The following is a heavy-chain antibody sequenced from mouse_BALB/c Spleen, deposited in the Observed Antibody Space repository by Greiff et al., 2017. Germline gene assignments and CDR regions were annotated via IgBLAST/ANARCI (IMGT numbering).Heavy chain of an antibody. V-gene: IGHV2-9*02. CDR1: GFSLTSYG. CDR3: ANTGFDY. D-gene: IGHD4-1*01. J-gene: IGHJ2*01. Sequence: VKLMESGPGLVAPSQSLSITCTVSGFSLTSYGVHWVRQPPGKGLEWLGVIWAGGSTNYNSALMSRLSISKDNSKSQVFLKMNSLQTDDTAMYYCANTGFDYWGQGTTLTVSS. CDR2: IWAGGST.